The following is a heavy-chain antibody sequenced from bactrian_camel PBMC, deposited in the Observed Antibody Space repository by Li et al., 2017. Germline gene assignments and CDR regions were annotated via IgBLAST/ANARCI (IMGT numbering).Heavy chain of an antibody. CDR3: VRDLGTTGWYFDN. Sequence: VQLVESGGGLVQPGGSLRLSCTASGFTFSEAAMSWVRQAPGKGLEWVSSINNGGGTTYYADSLKGRFTTSRDNAKNTLYLQLNSLKTEDTAMYYCVRDLGTTGWYFDNWGQGTQVTVS. V-gene: IGHV3S31*01. CDR1: GFTFSEAA. CDR2: INNGGGTT. J-gene: IGHJ6*01. D-gene: IGHD5*01.